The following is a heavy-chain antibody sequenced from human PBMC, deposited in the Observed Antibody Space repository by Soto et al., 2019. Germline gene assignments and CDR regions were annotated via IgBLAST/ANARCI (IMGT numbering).Heavy chain of an antibody. CDR1: GFTFSNAW. CDR2: IKSKTDGGTT. V-gene: IGHV3-15*01. D-gene: IGHD3-9*01. Sequence: GGSLRLSCAASGFTFSNAWMSWVRQAPGKGLEWVGRIKSKTDGGTTDYAAPVKGRFTISRDDSKNTLYLQMNSLKTEDTAVYYCTTDVRPSLKLRYFDWSNAFDIWGQGTMVTVSS. J-gene: IGHJ3*02. CDR3: TTDVRPSLKLRYFDWSNAFDI.